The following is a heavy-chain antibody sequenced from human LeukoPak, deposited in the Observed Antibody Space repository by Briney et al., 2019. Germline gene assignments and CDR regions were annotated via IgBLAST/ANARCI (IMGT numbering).Heavy chain of an antibody. CDR1: AFTFSDYS. D-gene: IGHD1-26*01. V-gene: IGHV3-48*01. Sequence: GGSLRLSCAASAFTFSDYSMNWVRQAPGRGVKWISYISGRSSTIYYADSVRGRFTISRDNAKNSMYLQMNSLRAEDTAVYYCARDRLTSGSYFFDYWGQGTLVTVSS. CDR3: ARDRLTSGSYFFDY. CDR2: ISGRSSTI. J-gene: IGHJ4*02.